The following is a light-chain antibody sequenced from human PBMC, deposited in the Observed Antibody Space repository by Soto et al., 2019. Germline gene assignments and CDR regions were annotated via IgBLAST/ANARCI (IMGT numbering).Light chain of an antibody. J-gene: IGKJ1*01. CDR2: VAS. V-gene: IGKV1-39*01. CDR1: QSIRNY. Sequence: DIQMTQSPSSLSASVGDRITITCRASQSIRNYLNWNQLKPGEAPKRLIHVASSLHSGVPARFSGSGSGTDFTLTISRLQPEDVGTYSCQQSISNPRTFGQGTKVEIK. CDR3: QQSISNPRT.